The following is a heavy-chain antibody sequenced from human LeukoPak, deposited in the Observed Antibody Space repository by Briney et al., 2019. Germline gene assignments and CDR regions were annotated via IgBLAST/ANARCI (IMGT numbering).Heavy chain of an antibody. CDR1: GGSISNSNYY. Sequence: PSETLSLTCTVSGGSISNSNYYWGWIRQPPGKGLEWIGCIYYSGSTYYHPSLKNRVTISVDTSKNQISLKLSSVTAADTAVYFCARLAIVGATTGNLDYWGQGTLVTVAS. CDR3: ARLAIVGATTGNLDY. CDR2: IYYSGST. J-gene: IGHJ4*02. V-gene: IGHV4-39*01. D-gene: IGHD1-26*01.